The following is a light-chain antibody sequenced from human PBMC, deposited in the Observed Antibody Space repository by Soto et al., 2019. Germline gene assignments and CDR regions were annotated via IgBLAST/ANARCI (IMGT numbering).Light chain of an antibody. J-gene: IGLJ1*01. CDR3: SSYAGRSMYV. V-gene: IGLV2-8*01. CDR1: SSDVGTYDY. CDR2: GVT. Sequence: LAQPPSASGSPGQSVTFSCTGTSSDVGTYDYVSWYQRYPGKAPKLLIYGVTRRPSGVPDRFSGSKSGNTAALTVSGLQAEDEAYYYCSSYAGRSMYVFGTGTKVTVL.